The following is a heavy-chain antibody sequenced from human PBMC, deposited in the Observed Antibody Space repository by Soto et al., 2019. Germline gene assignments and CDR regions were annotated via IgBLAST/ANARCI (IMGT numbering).Heavy chain of an antibody. CDR3: ARGNHRWLQLWYFDL. V-gene: IGHV1-69*12. D-gene: IGHD5-12*01. J-gene: IGHJ2*01. CDR2: IIPIFGTA. CDR1: GGTFSSYT. Sequence: QVQLVQSGAEVKKPGSSVTVSCKASGGTFSSYTISWVRQAPGQRLEWMGGIIPIFGTANYAKKFQGRVTITADECTSTAYMELSSLRSEDTAVYYCARGNHRWLQLWYFDLWGRGTLVTVSS.